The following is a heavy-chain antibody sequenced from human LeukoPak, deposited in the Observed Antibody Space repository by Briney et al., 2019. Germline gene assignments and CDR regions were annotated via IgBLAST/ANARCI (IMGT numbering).Heavy chain of an antibody. CDR1: GFTFSDYY. V-gene: IGHV3-11*01. Sequence: GGSLRLSCAASGFTFSDYYMSWIRQAPGTGLEWVSYISSSGSTIYYADSVKGRFTISRDNAKNSLYLQMNSLRAEDTAVYYCARAVRYGSGSYLGGLRGYYFDYWGQGTLVTVSS. CDR3: ARAVRYGSGSYLGGLRGYYFDY. J-gene: IGHJ4*02. CDR2: ISSSGSTI. D-gene: IGHD3-10*01.